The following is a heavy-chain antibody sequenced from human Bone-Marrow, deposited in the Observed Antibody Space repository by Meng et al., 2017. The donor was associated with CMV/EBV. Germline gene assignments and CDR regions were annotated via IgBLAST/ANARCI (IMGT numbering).Heavy chain of an antibody. Sequence: GDSLKISCAASGFTFDDYGMSWVRQAPGKGLEWVSYISSSGSTIYYADSVKGRFTISRDNAKNSLYLQMNSLRAEDTAVYYCARDYGTRSSWGGLDYCGQGTPVTVSS. D-gene: IGHD6-13*01. CDR3: ARDYGTRSSWGGLDY. CDR1: GFTFDDYG. CDR2: ISSSGSTI. V-gene: IGHV3-48*04. J-gene: IGHJ4*02.